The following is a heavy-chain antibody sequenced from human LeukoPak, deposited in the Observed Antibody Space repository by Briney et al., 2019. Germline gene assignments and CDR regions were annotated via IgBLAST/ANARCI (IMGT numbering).Heavy chain of an antibody. CDR2: ISYDGSNK. CDR3: ANQGWLRPYYYYYYMDV. D-gene: IGHD5-12*01. V-gene: IGHV3-30*18. J-gene: IGHJ6*03. Sequence: GGSLRLSCAASGFTFSSYGMHWVRQAPGKGLEWVAVISYDGSNKYYADSVKGRFTISRDNSKNTLYLQMNSLRAEDTAVYYCANQGWLRPYYYYYYMDVWGKGTTVTVSS. CDR1: GFTFSSYG.